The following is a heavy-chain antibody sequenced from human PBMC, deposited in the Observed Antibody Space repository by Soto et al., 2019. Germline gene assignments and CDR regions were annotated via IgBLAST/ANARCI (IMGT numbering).Heavy chain of an antibody. CDR3: ARLRAARPLDY. Sequence: GGSLRLSCAASGFTFSSYSMNWVRQAPGKGLEWVSSISSSSSYIYYADSVKGRFTISRDNAKNSLYLQMNSLRAEDTSVYYCARLRAARPLDYWGQGTLVTVSS. CDR1: GFTFSSYS. CDR2: ISSSSSYI. J-gene: IGHJ4*02. D-gene: IGHD6-6*01. V-gene: IGHV3-21*01.